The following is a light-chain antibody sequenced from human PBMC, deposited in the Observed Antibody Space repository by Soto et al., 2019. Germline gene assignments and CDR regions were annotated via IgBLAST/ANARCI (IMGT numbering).Light chain of an antibody. CDR3: TSYTSSSTLL. CDR1: SSDVGGYNY. J-gene: IGLJ3*02. CDR2: EVS. V-gene: IGLV2-14*01. Sequence: QSVLTQPASVSGSPGQSITISCTGTSSDVGGYNYVSWYQQHPGKAPKLIIYEVSYRPSGISYRVSGSKSGNTASLTIPGLRAEDEADYYCTSYTSSSTLLFGGGTKLTVL.